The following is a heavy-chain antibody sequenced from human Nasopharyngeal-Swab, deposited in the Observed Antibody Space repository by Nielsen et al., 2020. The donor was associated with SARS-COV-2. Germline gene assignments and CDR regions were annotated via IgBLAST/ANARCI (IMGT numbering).Heavy chain of an antibody. CDR3: ARLSPEDGDY. Sequence: WIRQPPGKGLEWIGSIYYSGSTYYNPSLKSRVTISVDTSKNQFSLKLSSVTAADTAMYYCARLSPEDGDYWGQGTLVTVSS. V-gene: IGHV4-39*01. D-gene: IGHD3-10*01. CDR2: IYYSGST. J-gene: IGHJ4*02.